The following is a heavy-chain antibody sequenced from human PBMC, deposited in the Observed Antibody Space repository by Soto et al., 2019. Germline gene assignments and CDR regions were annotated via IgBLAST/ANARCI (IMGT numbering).Heavy chain of an antibody. CDR1: GDSISSGAW. CDR2: IYHSGNT. V-gene: IGHV4-4*02. J-gene: IGHJ5*02. CDR3: ARDSRTGCSSTDCYMS. Sequence: SANPSLTFGVSGDSISSGAWWSWVRQSPGKGLQWIGEIYHSGNTRNNPSLKSRVTMSVDKSNNQFSLNLMSVTAADTATYYCARDSRTGCSSTDCYMSWGRGILVTVSS. D-gene: IGHD2-2*01.